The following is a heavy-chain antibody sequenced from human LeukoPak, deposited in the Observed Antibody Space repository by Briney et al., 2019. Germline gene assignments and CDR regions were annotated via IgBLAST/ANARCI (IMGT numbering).Heavy chain of an antibody. CDR2: ISSSSSYI. CDR3: AREYRAAAGTPFDY. D-gene: IGHD6-13*01. Sequence: GGSLRLSCAASGFSFSSYWMSWVRQAPGKGLEWVSSISSSSSYIYYADSVKGRFTISRDNAKNSLYLQMNSLRAEDTAVYYCAREYRAAAGTPFDYWGQGTLVTVSS. V-gene: IGHV3-21*01. J-gene: IGHJ4*02. CDR1: GFSFSSYW.